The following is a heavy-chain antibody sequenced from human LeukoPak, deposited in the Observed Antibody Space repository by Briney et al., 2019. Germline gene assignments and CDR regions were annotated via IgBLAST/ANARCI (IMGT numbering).Heavy chain of an antibody. CDR2: LYYSGST. J-gene: IGHJ4*02. V-gene: IGHV4-39*07. CDR3: ASRWVLTGEPY. Sequence: SETLSLTCTVSAGSVSRDSYYWDWIRQPPGKGLEWIGDLYYSGSTHYNPSLKSRVTISVDTSKNQFSLKLSSVTAADTAVYYCASRWVLTGEPYWGQGTLVTVSS. CDR1: AGSVSRDSYY. D-gene: IGHD7-27*01.